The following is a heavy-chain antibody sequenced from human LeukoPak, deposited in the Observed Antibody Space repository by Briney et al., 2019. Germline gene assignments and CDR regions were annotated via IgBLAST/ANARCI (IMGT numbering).Heavy chain of an antibody. D-gene: IGHD2-15*01. CDR3: ARLRGAYCSGGSCHSDF. CDR1: GYKFPGYL. V-gene: IGHV5-51*01. J-gene: IGHJ4*02. Sequence: GEPLRISSKAPGYKFPGYLIGWVRQLLGKGLGWVGIIYPSDSDNRYHPSFQGQVTISADKSISTAYLQWSSLKASDAAMYYCARLRGAYCSGGSCHSDFWGQGTLVTVSS. CDR2: IYPSDSDN.